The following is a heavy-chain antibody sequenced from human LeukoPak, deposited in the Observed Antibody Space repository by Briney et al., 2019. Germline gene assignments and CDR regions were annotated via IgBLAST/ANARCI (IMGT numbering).Heavy chain of an antibody. CDR3: ASSLGYCSGGSCYSEGDY. CDR1: GGSISSYY. J-gene: IGHJ4*02. D-gene: IGHD2-15*01. CDR2: IYYSGSA. Sequence: SETLSLTCTVSGGSISSYYWSWIRQPPGKGLEWIGYIYYSGSANYNPSLKSRVTISVDTSKNQFSLKLSSVTAADTAVCYCASSLGYCSGGSCYSEGDYWGQGTLVTVSS. V-gene: IGHV4-59*01.